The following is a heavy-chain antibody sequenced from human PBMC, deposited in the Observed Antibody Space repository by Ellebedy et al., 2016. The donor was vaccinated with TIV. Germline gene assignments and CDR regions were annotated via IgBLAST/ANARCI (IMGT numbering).Heavy chain of an antibody. J-gene: IGHJ5*01. CDR2: IYQDGSEK. CDR3: ARRGSYGDYAVHVNSWFDS. V-gene: IGHV3-7*01. D-gene: IGHD4-17*01. Sequence: GESLKISCAASGFSFRSYWMSWVRQAPGKGLEWVANIYQDGSEKYYVDSVEGRFTISRDNAKNELYLQKKSLKVEDTAGYYCARRGSYGDYAVHVNSWFDSWGQGIPVTVSS. CDR1: GFSFRSYW.